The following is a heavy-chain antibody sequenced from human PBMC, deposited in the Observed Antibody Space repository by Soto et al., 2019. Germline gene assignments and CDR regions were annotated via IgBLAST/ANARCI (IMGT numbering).Heavy chain of an antibody. D-gene: IGHD1-7*01. CDR1: GGSFSGYY. CDR3: AREHRITGTTGSRLGWFDP. Sequence: SETLSLTCAVYGGSFSGYYWSWIRQPPGKGLEWIGKINHSGSTNYNSSLKSRVTISVDTSKNQFSLKLSSVTAADTAVYYCAREHRITGTTGSRLGWFDPWGQGTLVTVSS. CDR2: INHSGST. J-gene: IGHJ5*02. V-gene: IGHV4-34*01.